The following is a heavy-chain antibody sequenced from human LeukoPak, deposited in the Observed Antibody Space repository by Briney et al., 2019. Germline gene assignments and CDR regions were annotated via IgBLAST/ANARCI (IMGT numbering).Heavy chain of an antibody. J-gene: IGHJ3*02. CDR2: INPNSGGT. Sequence: GASVKVSCKASGYTFTGYYMHWVRQAPGQGLEWMGWINPNSGGTNYAQKFQGRVTMTRDTSISTAYMELSRLGSDDTAVYYCARGRDSGSPYDAFDIWGQGTMVTVSS. CDR1: GYTFTGYY. CDR3: ARGRDSGSPYDAFDI. V-gene: IGHV1-2*02. D-gene: IGHD1-26*01.